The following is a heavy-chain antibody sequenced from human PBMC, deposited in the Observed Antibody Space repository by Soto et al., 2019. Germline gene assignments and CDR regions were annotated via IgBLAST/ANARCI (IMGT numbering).Heavy chain of an antibody. D-gene: IGHD6-19*01. V-gene: IGHV3-23*01. Sequence: EVQLLESGGGLVQPGGSLRLSCAASGFTFSNYAMYWVRQAPGKGLEWVSSISGSGVITNFADSVKGRFTISRDNSKNTVFLELNSLRAEDTALYYCAKRYRSDIRGFDSWGQGTLVTVSS. CDR3: AKRYRSDIRGFDS. CDR1: GFTFSNYA. J-gene: IGHJ4*02. CDR2: ISGSGVIT.